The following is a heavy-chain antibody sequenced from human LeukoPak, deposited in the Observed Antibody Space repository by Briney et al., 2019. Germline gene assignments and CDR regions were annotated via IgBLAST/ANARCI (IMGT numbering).Heavy chain of an antibody. CDR1: GFTFSSYS. CDR3: AVRYCSSTSCSLF. D-gene: IGHD2-2*01. J-gene: IGHJ4*02. CDR2: ISSSSSYI. Sequence: GGSLRLSCAASGFTFSSYSMNWVRQAPGQGLEWVSSISSSSSYIYYADSVKGRFTISRDNAKNSLYLQINSLRAEDTAVYYCAVRYCSSTSCSLFWGQGTLVTVSS. V-gene: IGHV3-21*01.